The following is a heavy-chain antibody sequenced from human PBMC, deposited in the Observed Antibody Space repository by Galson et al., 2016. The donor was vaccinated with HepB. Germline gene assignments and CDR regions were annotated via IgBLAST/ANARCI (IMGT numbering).Heavy chain of an antibody. Sequence: SLRLSCAASGFTFSTYNMHWVRQATGKGLERVSGVSTSGAGYYAGSVKGRFTISRDNSKSTVYMQMNSLRADDTAVYYCARDIAAPPGGWFDPWGQGTLVIVSS. J-gene: IGHJ5*02. V-gene: IGHV3-13*01. CDR2: VSTSGAG. CDR3: ARDIAAPPGGWFDP. D-gene: IGHD6-6*01. CDR1: GFTFSTYN.